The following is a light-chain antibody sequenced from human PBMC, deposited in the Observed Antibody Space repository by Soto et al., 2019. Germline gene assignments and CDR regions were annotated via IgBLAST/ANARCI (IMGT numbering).Light chain of an antibody. CDR1: SSDVGGYNY. Sequence: QSVLTQPASVSGSPGQSITISCTGTSSDVGGYNYVSWYQQHPGKAPKLMIYDVSNRPSGVSNRFSGSKSGNTASLTISGLQAEDEADYYCSSYTSSSTLYVCGTGTKVT. CDR3: SSYTSSSTLYV. CDR2: DVS. J-gene: IGLJ1*01. V-gene: IGLV2-14*01.